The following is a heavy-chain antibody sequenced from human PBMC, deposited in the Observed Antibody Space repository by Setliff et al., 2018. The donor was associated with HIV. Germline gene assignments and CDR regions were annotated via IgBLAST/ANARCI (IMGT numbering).Heavy chain of an antibody. V-gene: IGHV1-69*05. CDR1: GGTFSNYA. CDR3: ARVPNQELYFYGMDA. D-gene: IGHD1-7*01. CDR2: IIPIFGSI. Sequence: SVKVSCKASGGTFSNYAISWVRQAPGQGLEWMGGIIPIFGSINYAQKFQGRVTITTDESTSTAYMELSSLRSEDTAVYYCARVPNQELYFYGMDAWGQGTTVTVSS. J-gene: IGHJ6*02.